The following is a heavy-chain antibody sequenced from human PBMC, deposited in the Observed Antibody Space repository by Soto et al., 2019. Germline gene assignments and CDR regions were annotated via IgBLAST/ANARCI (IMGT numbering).Heavy chain of an antibody. Sequence: QVQLQESGPGLVKPSETLSLTCTVSGGSVSGGSYYWSWIRQPPGKGLEWIGYISDSGSTNYNPSLRGRVTISIDPSKNQFSLRLSSVTAADTAVYYCARAESAGALRNWFDPWGQGTQVTVSS. CDR3: ARAESAGALRNWFDP. V-gene: IGHV4-61*01. D-gene: IGHD1-26*01. J-gene: IGHJ5*02. CDR1: GGSVSGGSYY. CDR2: ISDSGST.